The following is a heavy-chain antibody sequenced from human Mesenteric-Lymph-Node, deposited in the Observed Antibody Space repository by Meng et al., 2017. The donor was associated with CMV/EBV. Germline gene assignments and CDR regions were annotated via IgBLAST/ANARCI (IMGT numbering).Heavy chain of an antibody. Sequence: ASVKVSCKASGYTFTTYDINWVRQATGQGLEWMGWMNPKSGNTGYAQKFQGRVTITRNTSISIAYMDLSSLTSEDTAVYYCARAIRSHELGVVHYSFDYWGQGTLVTVSS. CDR2: MNPKSGNT. V-gene: IGHV1-8*01. CDR3: ARAIRSHELGVVHYSFDY. CDR1: GYTFTTYD. J-gene: IGHJ4*02. D-gene: IGHD3-3*01.